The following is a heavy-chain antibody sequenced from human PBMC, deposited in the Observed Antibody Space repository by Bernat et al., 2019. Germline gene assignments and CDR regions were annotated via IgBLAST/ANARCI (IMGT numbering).Heavy chain of an antibody. D-gene: IGHD3-22*01. V-gene: IGHV3-11*01. CDR2: ISSSGSTI. J-gene: IGHJ4*02. CDR3: AREGYYYDSSGYYLYNDY. CDR1: GFTFSDYY. Sequence: QVQLVESGGGVVQAGRSLRLSCAASGFTFSDYYMSWIRQAPGKGLEWVSYISSSGSTIYYADSVKGRFTISRDNAKNSLYLQMNSLRAEDTAVYYCAREGYYYDSSGYYLYNDYWGQGTLVTVSS.